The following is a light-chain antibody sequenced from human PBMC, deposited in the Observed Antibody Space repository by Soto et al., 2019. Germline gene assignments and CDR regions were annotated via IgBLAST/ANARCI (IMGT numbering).Light chain of an antibody. V-gene: IGKV3-15*01. CDR3: QQYNKWPPNT. Sequence: EIVMTQSPATLSVSPGERVTLSCRASQSVSSYLAWYQQKPGQAPMLLIYGASTRATGIPARFSGSGSGTEFTLTISSLQSEDFGVYYCQQYNKWPPNTFGQGTKLEIK. CDR1: QSVSSY. CDR2: GAS. J-gene: IGKJ2*01.